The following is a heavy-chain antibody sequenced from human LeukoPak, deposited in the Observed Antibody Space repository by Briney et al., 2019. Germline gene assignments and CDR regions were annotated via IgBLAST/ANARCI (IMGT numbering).Heavy chain of an antibody. CDR1: GFTFSDSA. CDR3: SKGWELPNWFDP. Sequence: PVGSLRLSCAASGFTFSDSAIHWVRQASGKGLEWVCHISSKANNYATAYAASVEGRFTLSRDDSQNTAYLQMNSLKTEDTAVYYCSKGWELPNWFDPWGQGTLVTVSS. V-gene: IGHV3-73*01. J-gene: IGHJ5*02. D-gene: IGHD1-7*01. CDR2: ISSKANNYAT.